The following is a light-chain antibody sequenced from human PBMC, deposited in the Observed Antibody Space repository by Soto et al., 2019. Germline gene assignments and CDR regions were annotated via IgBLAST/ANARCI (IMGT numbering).Light chain of an antibody. V-gene: IGLV2-14*01. CDR2: EVS. J-gene: IGLJ2*01. Sequence: QSALAQPASVSGSPGQSITISCTGTSSDVGGYNYVSWYQQPPGKAPKLMIYEVSTRPSGVSNRFSGSKSGNTASLTISGLQAEDEADYYCISYTGSSTLVFGAGTKLTVL. CDR1: SSDVGGYNY. CDR3: ISYTGSSTLV.